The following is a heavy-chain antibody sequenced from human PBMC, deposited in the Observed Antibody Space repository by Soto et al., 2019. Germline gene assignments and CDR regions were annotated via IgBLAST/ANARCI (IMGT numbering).Heavy chain of an antibody. CDR2: IYYSGST. CDR3: AKDFWRYYYDISGDNDAFDI. J-gene: IGHJ3*02. CDR1: GGSISSYY. V-gene: IGHV4-59*01. D-gene: IGHD3-22*01. Sequence: PSETLSLTCTVSGGSISSYYWSWIRQPPGKGLEWIGYIYYSGSTNYNPSLKSRVTISVDTSKNQFSLKLSSVTAADTAVYYCAKDFWRYYYDISGDNDAFDIWGQGTMVTVSS.